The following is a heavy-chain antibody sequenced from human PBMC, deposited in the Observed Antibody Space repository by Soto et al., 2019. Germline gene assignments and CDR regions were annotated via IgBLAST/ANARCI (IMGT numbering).Heavy chain of an antibody. CDR2: IIPIFGTA. CDR3: AXVXXXXXXXXXXXXXXMDV. J-gene: IGHJ6*02. Sequence: QVQLVQSGAEVKKPGSSVKVSCKASGGTFSSYAISWVRQAPGQGLEWMGGIIPIFGTANYAQKFQGRVTITADESTSTAYMELSSLRSEDTAVYYCAXVXXXXXXXXXXXXXXMDVWGQGTTVTVSS. CDR1: GGTFSSYA. V-gene: IGHV1-69*12.